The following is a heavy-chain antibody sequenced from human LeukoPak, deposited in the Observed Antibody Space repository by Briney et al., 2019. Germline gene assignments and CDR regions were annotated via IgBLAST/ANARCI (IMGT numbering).Heavy chain of an antibody. Sequence: PGRSLRLSCAASGFTFSSYAMHWVRQAPGKGLEWVSSISSSSSYIYYADSVKGRFTISRDNAKNSLYLQMNSLRAEDTAVYYCARGYSGYVVTTKVGYWGQGTLVTVSS. D-gene: IGHD5-12*01. J-gene: IGHJ4*02. CDR3: ARGYSGYVVTTKVGY. CDR1: GFTFSSYA. CDR2: ISSSSSYI. V-gene: IGHV3-21*01.